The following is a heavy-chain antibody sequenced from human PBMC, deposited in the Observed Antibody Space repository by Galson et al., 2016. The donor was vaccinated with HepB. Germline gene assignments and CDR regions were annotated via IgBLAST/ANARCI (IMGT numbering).Heavy chain of an antibody. Sequence: SLRLSCAASGFTFSSYGMHWVRQAPGKGLEWVAVIWYDGSNKYYADSVKGRFTISRDNSKNTLYLQMNSLRAEDTAVYYCARDKGGDYGYYYYGMGVWGKGTTVTVSS. J-gene: IGHJ6*04. V-gene: IGHV3-33*01. CDR1: GFTFSSYG. CDR2: IWYDGSNK. CDR3: ARDKGGDYGYYYYGMGV. D-gene: IGHD4-17*01.